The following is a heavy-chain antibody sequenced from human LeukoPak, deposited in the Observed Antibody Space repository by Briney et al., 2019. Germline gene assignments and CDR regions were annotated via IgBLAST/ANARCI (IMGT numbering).Heavy chain of an antibody. V-gene: IGHV3-30-3*01. CDR1: GFTFSSYA. CDR3: ARGGLASQCLDY. Sequence: GGSLRLSCAASGFTFSSYAMHWVRQAPGKGLEWVAVISYDGSNKYYADSVKGRFTISRDNSKNTLYLQMNSLRAEDTAVYYCARGGLASQCLDYWGQGTLVTVSS. D-gene: IGHD2-2*01. J-gene: IGHJ4*02. CDR2: ISYDGSNK.